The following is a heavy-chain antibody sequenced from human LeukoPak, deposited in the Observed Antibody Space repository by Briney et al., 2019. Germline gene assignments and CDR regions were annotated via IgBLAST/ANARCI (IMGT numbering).Heavy chain of an antibody. V-gene: IGHV4-4*02. CDR2: IHRDGRS. J-gene: IGHJ5*02. CDR3: ARHSSHVGATGGLVWFDP. D-gene: IGHD1-26*01. CDR1: GVSISTSEW. Sequence: SETLSLTCAVSGVSISTSEWWIWVRQPPGQGMEWIGEIHRDGRSRYNPSPKSRVTMSIDYSKNQFSLKLSSVTAADTAVYYCARHSSHVGATGGLVWFDPWGQGTLVTVSS.